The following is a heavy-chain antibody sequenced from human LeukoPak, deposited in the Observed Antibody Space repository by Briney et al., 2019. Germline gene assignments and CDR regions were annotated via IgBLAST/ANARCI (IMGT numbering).Heavy chain of an antibody. V-gene: IGHV3-7*01. J-gene: IGHJ3*02. CDR3: ARDRDYHDDRTDYYYDAFDI. Sequence: GGSLRLSCAGSGFTFSNYWMTWVRQALGKGLEWVANVKQDESEKHYVDSVKGRFTISRDNAKSSLYLRMDSLRVEDTAVYYCARDRDYHDDRTDYYYDAFDIWGQGTTVTVSS. CDR1: GFTFSNYW. D-gene: IGHD3-22*01. CDR2: VKQDESEK.